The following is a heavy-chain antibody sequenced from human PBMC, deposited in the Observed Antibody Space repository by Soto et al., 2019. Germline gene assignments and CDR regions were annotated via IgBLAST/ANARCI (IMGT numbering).Heavy chain of an antibody. V-gene: IGHV1-18*01. Sequence: ASVKVSCKASGNTFISAGLTWVRQAPGQGLEWMGWISTYNGNTNYAQKFQGRVTMTTDTSTSTVYMELRSLRSDDTAMYYCARGVRDFDYWGQGTLVTVSS. CDR1: GNTFISAG. J-gene: IGHJ4*02. CDR2: ISTYNGNT. CDR3: ARGVRDFDY.